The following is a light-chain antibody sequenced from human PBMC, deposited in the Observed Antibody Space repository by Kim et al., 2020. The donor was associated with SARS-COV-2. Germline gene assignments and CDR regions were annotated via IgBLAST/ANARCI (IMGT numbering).Light chain of an antibody. CDR3: QAWDTDSAV. Sequence: SYELTQPPSMSVSPGQTATITCSGDRLGDKYTYWYQQKAGQSPVLVIYEDAKRPSGIPGRFSGSNSGNTATLTISGTQAMDEADYYCQAWDTDSAVFGGGTQLTVL. CDR1: RLGDKY. CDR2: EDA. V-gene: IGLV3-1*01. J-gene: IGLJ2*01.